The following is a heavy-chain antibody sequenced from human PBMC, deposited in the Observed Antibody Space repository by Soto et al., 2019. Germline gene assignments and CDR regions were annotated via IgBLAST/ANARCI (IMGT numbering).Heavy chain of an antibody. J-gene: IGHJ4*02. CDR3: VRRGGAGYQLQIWEDY. CDR1: GYTFTNYD. D-gene: IGHD2-2*01. Sequence: QVQLVQSGAEVKNPGASVKVSCKASGYTFTNYDINWVRQATGQGLEWMGWMNPKSGRTGYAQKFQGRVSMTSDTSIDTVYMELTSLTSEDTALYYCVRRGGAGYQLQIWEDYWGQGTLVTVSS. CDR2: MNPKSGRT. V-gene: IGHV1-8*01.